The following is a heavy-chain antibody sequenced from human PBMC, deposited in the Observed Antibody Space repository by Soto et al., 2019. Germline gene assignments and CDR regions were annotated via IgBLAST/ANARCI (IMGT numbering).Heavy chain of an antibody. J-gene: IGHJ3*02. V-gene: IGHV4-61*01. CDR2: IYYSGNT. CDR1: GDSVSSGSYY. D-gene: IGHD3-16*02. CDR3: ARDFWGPYRRDAFDI. Sequence: TSETLSLTCTVSGDSVSSGSYYWSWIRQPPGKGLEWIGYIYYSGNTNYNPSLKSRVTISVDTSKNQFSLKLSSVTAADTAVYYCARDFWGPYRRDAFDIWGQGTMVTVSS.